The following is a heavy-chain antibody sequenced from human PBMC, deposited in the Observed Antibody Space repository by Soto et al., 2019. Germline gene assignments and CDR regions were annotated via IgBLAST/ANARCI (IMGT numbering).Heavy chain of an antibody. CDR2: IIPIFGTA. J-gene: IGHJ3*02. CDR3: ARTNGGAAAGLEYHYDSSGYLDAFDI. Sequence: QVQLVQSGAEVKKPGSSVKVSCKASGGTFSSYAISWVRQAPGQGLEWMGGIIPIFGTANYAQKFQGRVTITADESTSTAYMELSSLRSEDTAVYYCARTNGGAAAGLEYHYDSSGYLDAFDIWGQGTMVTVSS. CDR1: GGTFSSYA. V-gene: IGHV1-69*01. D-gene: IGHD3-22*01.